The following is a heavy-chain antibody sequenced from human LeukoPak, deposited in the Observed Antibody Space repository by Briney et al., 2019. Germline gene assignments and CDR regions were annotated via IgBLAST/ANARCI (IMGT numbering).Heavy chain of an antibody. CDR2: ISAYNGNT. V-gene: IGHV1-18*01. D-gene: IGHD3-22*01. Sequence: ASVKVSCKASGYTFASYGINWVRQAPGQGLEWMGWISAYNGNTNYAQKVQGRVTMTTDTSTSTAYMELRSLRSDDTAVYYCARDRVWYYYDSSGYSVHAFDIWGQGTMVTVSS. J-gene: IGHJ3*02. CDR3: ARDRVWYYYDSSGYSVHAFDI. CDR1: GYTFASYG.